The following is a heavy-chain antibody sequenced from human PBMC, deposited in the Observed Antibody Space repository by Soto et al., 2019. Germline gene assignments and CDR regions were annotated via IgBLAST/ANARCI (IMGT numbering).Heavy chain of an antibody. D-gene: IGHD5-12*01. Sequence: QVQLVQSGAEVKKPGASVKVSCKASGYTFTSYGISWVRQAPGQGLEWMGWISAYNGNTNYAQKLQGRVTMTPDTSTSTAYMELRSLRSDDTAVYYCARDHYDSAGGWGYYGMDVWGQGTTVTVSS. CDR1: GYTFTSYG. CDR2: ISAYNGNT. J-gene: IGHJ6*02. V-gene: IGHV1-18*01. CDR3: ARDHYDSAGGWGYYGMDV.